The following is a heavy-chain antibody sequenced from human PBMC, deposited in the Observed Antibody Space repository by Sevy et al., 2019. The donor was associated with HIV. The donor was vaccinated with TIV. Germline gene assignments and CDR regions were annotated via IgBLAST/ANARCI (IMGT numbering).Heavy chain of an antibody. D-gene: IGHD5-18*01. CDR2: ISWNSGAI. CDR3: AKDRRYSYSSIDF. J-gene: IGHJ4*02. CDR1: KFIFDDYA. V-gene: IGHV3-9*01. Sequence: GGSLRLSCAASKFIFDDYAMHWVRQVPGRGLQWVSGISWNSGAIDYSDSVKGRFTMSRDNAKNSLYLQMNNLRLEDTALYYCAKDRRYSYSSIDFWGQGTLVTVSS.